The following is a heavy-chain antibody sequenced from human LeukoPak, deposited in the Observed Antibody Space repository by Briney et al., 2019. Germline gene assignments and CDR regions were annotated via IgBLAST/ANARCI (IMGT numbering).Heavy chain of an antibody. CDR3: ARDSGQQWLVDYFDY. V-gene: IGHV3-30*04. D-gene: IGHD6-19*01. Sequence: GRSLRLSCAACGFTFSSYALHWVRQAPAKGLEWVALISYDGSNKYYTDSVKGRFTISRDNSKNTLYLQMNTLRAEDTAVYYCARDSGQQWLVDYFDYWGQGTLVTVSS. J-gene: IGHJ4*02. CDR1: GFTFSSYA. CDR2: ISYDGSNK.